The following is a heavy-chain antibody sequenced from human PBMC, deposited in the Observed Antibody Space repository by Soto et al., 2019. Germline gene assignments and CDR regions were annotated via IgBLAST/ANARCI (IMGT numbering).Heavy chain of an antibody. CDR2: ISSSSSYI. V-gene: IGHV3-21*01. Sequence: GGSLRLSCAASGFTFSSYSMNWVRQAPGKGLEWVSSISSSSSYIYYADSVKGRFTISRDNAKNSLYLQMNSLRAEDTAVYYCARDYAIAAAGYYYYYGMDVWGQGTTVTVS. CDR3: ARDYAIAAAGYYYYYGMDV. J-gene: IGHJ6*02. D-gene: IGHD6-13*01. CDR1: GFTFSSYS.